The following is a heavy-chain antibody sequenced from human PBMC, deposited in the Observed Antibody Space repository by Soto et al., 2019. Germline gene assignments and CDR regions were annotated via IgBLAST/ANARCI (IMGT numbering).Heavy chain of an antibody. V-gene: IGHV1-3*01. CDR3: ASDTAPSDV. D-gene: IGHD4-17*01. CDR1: GYTFTNYG. J-gene: IGHJ6*02. CDR2: ISAGNGNT. Sequence: GASVKVSCKASGYTFTNYGISWVRQAPGQRLEWMGWISAGNGNTKYSQKFQGRVTITRDTSASTAYMELSSLRSEDTAVYYCASDTAPSDVWGQGTRSPSP.